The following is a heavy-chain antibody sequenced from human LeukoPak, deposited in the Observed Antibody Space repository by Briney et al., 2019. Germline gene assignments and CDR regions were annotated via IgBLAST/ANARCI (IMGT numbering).Heavy chain of an antibody. Sequence: PGGSLRLSCAASGFTFSSYWMSWVRQAPGKGLEWVANIKQDGSEKYYVDSVKGRFTISRDNAKNSLYLQMNSLRAEDTAVYYCARDGSYDSSGFNNEHQPFDYWGQGTLVTVSS. CDR2: IKQDGSEK. CDR3: ARDGSYDSSGFNNEHQPFDY. D-gene: IGHD3-22*01. CDR1: GFTFSSYW. J-gene: IGHJ4*02. V-gene: IGHV3-7*01.